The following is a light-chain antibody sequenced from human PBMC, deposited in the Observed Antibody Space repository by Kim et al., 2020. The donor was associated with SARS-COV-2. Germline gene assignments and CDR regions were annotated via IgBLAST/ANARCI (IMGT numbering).Light chain of an antibody. CDR3: QTWSTGIL. CDR1: SGTSGYT. V-gene: IGLV4-69*01. J-gene: IGLJ7*01. CDR2: LNSAGSH. Sequence: SYKLPCPLSSGTSGYTTAWQQQQQERGPRYLMTLNSAGSHSKGDRLPVRFSGSSSGAEPHRILSSLQSEDDADYYYQTWSTGILFGGGTQLTVL.